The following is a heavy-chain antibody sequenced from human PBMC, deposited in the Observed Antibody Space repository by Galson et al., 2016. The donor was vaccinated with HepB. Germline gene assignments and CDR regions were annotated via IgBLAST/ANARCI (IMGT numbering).Heavy chain of an antibody. J-gene: IGHJ4*02. D-gene: IGHD1-26*01. Sequence: SMKVSCKASGGTFSTYAISWVRQAPGQGLEWMGWINNYNYDTKYAQKVQGRVTVTTDTSTSTASMELRSLRSDDTAVYYCARDQVGPTSGGMDYWGQGTLVTVSS. CDR3: ARDQVGPTSGGMDY. CDR1: GGTFSTYA. V-gene: IGHV1-18*01. CDR2: INNYNYDT.